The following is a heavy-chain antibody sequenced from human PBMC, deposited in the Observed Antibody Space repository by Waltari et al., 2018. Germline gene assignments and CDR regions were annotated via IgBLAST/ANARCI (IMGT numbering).Heavy chain of an antibody. D-gene: IGHD2-2*01. J-gene: IGHJ4*02. CDR1: GFTFSDFA. CDR3: AKGGHAYNMPYFDY. V-gene: IGHV3-23*03. Sequence: EVQLLESGGGLVQPGGSLRLSCAASGFTFSDFAMIWVRQAPGKGLEWVSVIYSGGAGTDYADSVKGRYTISRDNSKNTLYLQINSLRAEDTAVYYCAKGGHAYNMPYFDYWGQGTLVTVSS. CDR2: IYSGGAGT.